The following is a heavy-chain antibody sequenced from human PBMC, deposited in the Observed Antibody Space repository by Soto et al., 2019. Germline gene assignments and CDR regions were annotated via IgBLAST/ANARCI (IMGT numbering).Heavy chain of an antibody. CDR1: GGSISSSSYY. V-gene: IGHV4-39*01. CDR3: ARHVWRYCSSTSCYRPYYFDY. Sequence: SETLSLTCTVSGGSISSSSYYWGWIRQPPGKGLEWIGSIYYSGSTCYNPSLKSRVTISVDTSKNQFSLKLSSVTAADTAVYYCARHVWRYCSSTSCYRPYYFDYWGQGTLVTVSS. J-gene: IGHJ4*02. CDR2: IYYSGST. D-gene: IGHD2-2*01.